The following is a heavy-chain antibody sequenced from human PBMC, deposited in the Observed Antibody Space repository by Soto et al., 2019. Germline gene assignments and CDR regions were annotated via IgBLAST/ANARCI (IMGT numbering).Heavy chain of an antibody. CDR1: GGTFSSYT. Sequence: QVQLVQSGAEVKKPGSSVKVSCKASGGTFSSYTISWVRQAPGRGLEWMGRIIPILGIANYAQKFQGRVTITADKSTSTAYMELSSLRSEDTADYYCASPGYCSGGSCYSGHYFDFWGQGTLVTVSS. CDR3: ASPGYCSGGSCYSGHYFDF. V-gene: IGHV1-69*02. CDR2: IIPILGIA. J-gene: IGHJ4*02. D-gene: IGHD2-15*01.